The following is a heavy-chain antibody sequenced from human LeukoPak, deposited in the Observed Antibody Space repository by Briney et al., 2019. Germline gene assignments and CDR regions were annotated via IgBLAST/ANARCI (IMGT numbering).Heavy chain of an antibody. V-gene: IGHV3-15*01. Sequence: PGGPLRLSCAASGFTFSNDWMSWVRQAPGKGLEWVGRIKSKTVGGTTAYAAPVKGRFNTSTEDTKNTLYLQMNSLETEDTAVYYCTTAVGSGSSNWMDPWGQGTLVTVSS. D-gene: IGHD3-10*01. J-gene: IGHJ5*02. CDR1: GFTFSNDW. CDR2: IKSKTVGGTT. CDR3: TTAVGSGSSNWMDP.